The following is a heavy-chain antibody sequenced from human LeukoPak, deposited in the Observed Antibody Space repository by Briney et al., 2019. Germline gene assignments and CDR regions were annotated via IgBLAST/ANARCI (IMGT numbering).Heavy chain of an antibody. Sequence: GSLRLSCAASGFTFSSYGMHWVRQALGKGLEWVAVIWYDGSNKYYADSVKGRFTISRDNSKNTLYLQMNSLRAEDTAVYYCAKVSNGDYGNFDYWGQGTLVTVSS. D-gene: IGHD4-17*01. V-gene: IGHV3-33*06. J-gene: IGHJ4*02. CDR3: AKVSNGDYGNFDY. CDR2: IWYDGSNK. CDR1: GFTFSSYG.